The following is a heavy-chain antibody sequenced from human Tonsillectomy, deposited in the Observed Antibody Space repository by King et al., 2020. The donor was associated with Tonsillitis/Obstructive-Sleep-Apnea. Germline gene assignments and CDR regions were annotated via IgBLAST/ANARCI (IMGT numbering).Heavy chain of an antibody. CDR3: AKDEEYSSSANFDY. D-gene: IGHD6-6*01. Sequence: QLVQSGGGLVQPGRSLRLSCAASGFTFDDYAMHWVRQAPGKGLEWVSGISWNSGSIGYADSVQGRFTISRDNAKNSLYLQMNSLRAEDTALYYCAKDEEYSSSANFDYWGQGTLVTVSS. CDR1: GFTFDDYA. J-gene: IGHJ4*02. V-gene: IGHV3-9*01. CDR2: ISWNSGSI.